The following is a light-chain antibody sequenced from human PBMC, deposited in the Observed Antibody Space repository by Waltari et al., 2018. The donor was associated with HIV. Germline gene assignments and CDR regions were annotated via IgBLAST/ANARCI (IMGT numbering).Light chain of an antibody. V-gene: IGKV3-15*01. CDR2: GAS. CDR3: QQYNNWPPYT. Sequence: ETVMTQSPATLSVSPGERATRSCRASQSVSSNLAWYQQKPGQAPRLLIYGASTRVTSIPARFSGSGSGTEFTLTISSLQSEDFAVYYCQQYNNWPPYTFGQGTKVEIK. J-gene: IGKJ2*01. CDR1: QSVSSN.